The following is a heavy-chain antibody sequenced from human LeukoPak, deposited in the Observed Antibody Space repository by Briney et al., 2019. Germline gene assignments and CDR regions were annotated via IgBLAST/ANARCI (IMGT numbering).Heavy chain of an antibody. D-gene: IGHD2-8*01. CDR3: ARGLIRQSAFDI. CDR1: GGSISSYY. Sequence: SETLSLTCTVSGGSISSYYWSWIRQPPGKGLGWIAYIYYSGSTNYNPSLKSRVTISIDASKNQFSLKLNSVTAADTAVYYCARGLIRQSAFDIWGQGTMVTVSS. CDR2: IYYSGST. V-gene: IGHV4-59*01. J-gene: IGHJ3*02.